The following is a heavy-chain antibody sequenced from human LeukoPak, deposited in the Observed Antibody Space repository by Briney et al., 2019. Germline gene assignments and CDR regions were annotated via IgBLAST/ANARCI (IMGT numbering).Heavy chain of an antibody. Sequence: ASVTVSCTASGYTFTSYGISWVRQAPGQGLEWMGWISAYNGNTNYAQKLQGRVTMTTDTSTSTAYMELRSLRSDDTAVYYCARSSTSHKGWFDPWAREPWSPSPQ. D-gene: IGHD6-6*01. CDR1: GYTFTSYG. CDR3: ARSSTSHKGWFDP. J-gene: IGHJ5*02. CDR2: ISAYNGNT. V-gene: IGHV1-18*01.